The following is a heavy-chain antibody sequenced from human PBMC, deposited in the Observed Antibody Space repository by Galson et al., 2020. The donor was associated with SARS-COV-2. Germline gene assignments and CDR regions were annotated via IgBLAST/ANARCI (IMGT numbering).Heavy chain of an antibody. CDR2: IYLGDSHT. D-gene: IGHD2-2*01. CDR3: ASPVSTWPAYRGSFAV. CDR1: GYSFTSYW. V-gene: IGHV5-51*01. J-gene: IGHJ3*01. Sequence: HGESLKISCKASGYSFTSYWIAWVRQMPGKGMEWMGIIYLGDSHTRYSPSFQGQITISADRSSSTAYLQWSSLEASDTAIYYCASPVSTWPAYRGSFAVCGQGTMGTGSS.